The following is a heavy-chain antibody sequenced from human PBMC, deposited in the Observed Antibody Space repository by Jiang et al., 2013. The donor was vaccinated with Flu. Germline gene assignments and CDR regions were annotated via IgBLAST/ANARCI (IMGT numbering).Heavy chain of an antibody. CDR2: LLWDH. V-gene: IGHV4-59*01. CDR1: GGPHHWLL. J-gene: IGHJ4*02. CDR3: ARAPEGEGFDY. Sequence: LLKPSETLSLTCTVSGGPHHWLLLGLDPAAPREGTGVDGVYLLWDHQLQPSLKSRFTLSLDTSKKQLSLRLTSVSAADTAVYFCARAPEGEGFDYWGQGALVTVSS.